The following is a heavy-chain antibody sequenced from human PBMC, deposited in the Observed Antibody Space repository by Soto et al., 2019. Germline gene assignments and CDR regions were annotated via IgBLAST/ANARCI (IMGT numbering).Heavy chain of an antibody. V-gene: IGHV4-34*01. CDR1: GGSFSGYY. D-gene: IGHD6-13*01. CDR3: ARVRLQQLAPDY. CDR2: INHSGST. J-gene: IGHJ4*02. Sequence: PSETLSLTCAVYGGSFSGYYWSWIRQPPGKGLEWIGEINHSGSTNYNPSLKSRVTISVDTSKNQFSLKLSSVTAADTAVYYCARVRLQQLAPDYWGQGTLVTVSS.